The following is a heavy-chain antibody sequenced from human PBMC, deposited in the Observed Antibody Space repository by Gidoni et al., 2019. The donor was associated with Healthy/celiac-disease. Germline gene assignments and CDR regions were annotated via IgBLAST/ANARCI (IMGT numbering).Heavy chain of an antibody. D-gene: IGHD2-2*01. J-gene: IGHJ6*02. CDR1: GGSFSGYY. CDR2: INHSGST. Sequence: QVQLQPWCAGLLTPSETLSLTCAVYGGSFSGYYWRWIRQPPGKGLDWIGEINHSGSTNYNPSLKSRVTISVDTSKNQFSLKLSSVTAADTAGYYCARARVVGVPAAMGYYYYYGMDVWGQGTTVTVSS. V-gene: IGHV4-34*01. CDR3: ARARVVGVPAAMGYYYYYGMDV.